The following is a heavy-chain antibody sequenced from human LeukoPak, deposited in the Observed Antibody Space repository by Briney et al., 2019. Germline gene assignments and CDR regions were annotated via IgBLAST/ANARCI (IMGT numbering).Heavy chain of an antibody. D-gene: IGHD3-10*01. CDR3: ARDKKGIDY. V-gene: IGHV3-48*01. Sequence: GGSLRLSCAASGFIFSSYAMNWVRQAPGKGLEWISYISSDSGTIYYADSMKGRFTISRDNARNSLYLQMNSLRAEDTAVYYCARDKKGIDYWGQGTLVTISS. CDR2: ISSDSGTI. J-gene: IGHJ4*02. CDR1: GFIFSSYA.